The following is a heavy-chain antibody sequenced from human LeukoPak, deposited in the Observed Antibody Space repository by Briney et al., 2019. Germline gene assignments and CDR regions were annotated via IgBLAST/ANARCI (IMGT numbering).Heavy chain of an antibody. CDR3: ASGHGSGSYYYYYYMDV. Sequence: SLKVSCKASGGTFSSYAISWVRQAPGQGLEWMGGIIPIFGTANYAQKFQGRVTITTDESTSTAYMELSSLRSEDTAVYYCASGHGSGSYYYYYYMDVWGKGTTVTVSS. CDR1: GGTFSSYA. D-gene: IGHD3-10*01. V-gene: IGHV1-69*05. J-gene: IGHJ6*03. CDR2: IIPIFGTA.